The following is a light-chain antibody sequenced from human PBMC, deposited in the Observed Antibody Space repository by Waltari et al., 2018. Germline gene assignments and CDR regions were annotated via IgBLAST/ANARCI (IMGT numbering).Light chain of an antibody. J-gene: IGLJ3*02. CDR3: CSYAGSYAWV. CDR2: DVS. CDR1: SSDFGGYNY. Sequence: QSALTQPRSVSGSPGQSVTISCTGASSDFGGYNYVSWYQQHPGKAPKLMISDVSKRHSGVPDRFSGSKSGNTASLTISGLQAEDEADYYCCSYAGSYAWVFGGGTKLTVL. V-gene: IGLV2-11*01.